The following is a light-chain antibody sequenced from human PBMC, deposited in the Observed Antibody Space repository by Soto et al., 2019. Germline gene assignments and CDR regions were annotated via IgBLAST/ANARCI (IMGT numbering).Light chain of an antibody. CDR2: DAS. Sequence: IQLTQSPSSLSASVGDRVTITCRASQGISSYLAWYQQKPGKAPKLLIYDASTLQSGVRSRFSGSGSGTDFTLIISSLQPEDFATYYCQQLNSYPYTFGQGTKLEIK. CDR3: QQLNSYPYT. J-gene: IGKJ2*01. V-gene: IGKV1-9*01. CDR1: QGISSY.